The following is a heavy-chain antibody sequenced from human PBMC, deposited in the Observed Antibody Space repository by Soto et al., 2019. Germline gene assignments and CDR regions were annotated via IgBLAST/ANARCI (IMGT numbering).Heavy chain of an antibody. V-gene: IGHV4-59*08. Sequence: SETLSLTCTVSGGSISSYYWSWIRQPPGKGLEWIGYIYYSGSTNYNPSLTSRVTISVDTSKNQFSLKLSSVTAADTAVYYCARLGYYDAFDFWGQGTMVTVSS. CDR1: GGSISSYY. J-gene: IGHJ3*01. CDR2: IYYSGST. D-gene: IGHD4-17*01. CDR3: ARLGYYDAFDF.